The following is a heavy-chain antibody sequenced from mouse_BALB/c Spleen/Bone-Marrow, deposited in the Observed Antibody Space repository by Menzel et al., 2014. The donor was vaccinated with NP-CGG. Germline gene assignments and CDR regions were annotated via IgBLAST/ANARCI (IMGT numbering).Heavy chain of an antibody. CDR2: IRNKANGYTT. J-gene: IGHJ2*01. CDR3: ARDKGRVFFDY. V-gene: IGHV7-3*02. CDR1: GFTFTDHY. Sequence: VQLKESGGGLVQPGGSLRLSCATSGFTFTDHYMNWVRQPPGKALEWLGFIRNKANGYTTEYSASVKGRFTISRDNSQNILYLQMNTLRAEDSATYYCARDKGRVFFDYWGQGTTLTVSS.